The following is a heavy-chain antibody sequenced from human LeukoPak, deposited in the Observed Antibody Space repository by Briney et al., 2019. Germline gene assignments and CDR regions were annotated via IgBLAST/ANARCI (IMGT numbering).Heavy chain of an antibody. CDR1: GFTLGHFW. CDR2: INIDGSIT. J-gene: IGHJ4*02. V-gene: IGHV3-74*01. CDR3: TRDGMNSGGGDH. Sequence: GGSLRLSCAVSGFTLGHFWMHWVRQAPGKGLVWVSRINIDGSITTYADSVKGRFTVSRDNAKNTLFLQMNSLRGDDTAVYYCTRDGMNSGGGDHWGQGALVTVFS. D-gene: IGHD6-19*01.